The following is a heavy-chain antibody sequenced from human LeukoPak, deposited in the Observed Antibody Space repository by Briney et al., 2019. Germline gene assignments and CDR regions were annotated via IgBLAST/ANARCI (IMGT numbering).Heavy chain of an antibody. V-gene: IGHV3-23*01. Sequence: PGGSLRLSCAASGLTFSSYAMSWVRQAPGKGLEWVSAISGSSGHTYYADSVRGRFAISRDNSKNTLYLQMNSLRAEDTAVYYCARAVGNSEDFDYWGQGTLVTVSS. D-gene: IGHD4-23*01. CDR2: ISGSSGHT. CDR3: ARAVGNSEDFDY. CDR1: GLTFSSYA. J-gene: IGHJ4*02.